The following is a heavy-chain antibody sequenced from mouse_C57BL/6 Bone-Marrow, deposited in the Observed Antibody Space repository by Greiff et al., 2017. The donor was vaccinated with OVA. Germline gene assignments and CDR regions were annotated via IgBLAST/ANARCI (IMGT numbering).Heavy chain of an antibody. Sequence: EVQGVESGAELVRPGASVKLSCTASGFNIKDDYMHWVKQRPEQGLEWIGWIDPENGDTEYASKFQGKATITADTSSNTAYLQLSSLTSEDTAVYYCTPITTVSWYFDVWGTGTTVTVSS. J-gene: IGHJ1*03. CDR3: TPITTVSWYFDV. D-gene: IGHD1-1*01. CDR1: GFNIKDDY. V-gene: IGHV14-4*01. CDR2: IDPENGDT.